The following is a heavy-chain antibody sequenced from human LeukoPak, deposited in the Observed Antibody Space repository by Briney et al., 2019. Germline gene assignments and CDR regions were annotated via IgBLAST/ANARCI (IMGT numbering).Heavy chain of an antibody. CDR1: GGSISRGGYS. J-gene: IGHJ4*02. CDR2: FYYSGST. D-gene: IGHD5-18*01. CDR3: ARENGYRYDY. Sequence: PSQTLSLTCAVSGGSISRGGYSWSWIRQPPGKGLEWIGYFYYSGSTYYNPSLKSRVTISLDTSKNQLSLKLSSVTAADTALYYCARENGYRYDYWGQGTLVTVSS. V-gene: IGHV4-30-4*07.